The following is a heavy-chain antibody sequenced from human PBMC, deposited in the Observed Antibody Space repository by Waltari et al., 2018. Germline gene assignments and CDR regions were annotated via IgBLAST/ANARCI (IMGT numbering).Heavy chain of an antibody. J-gene: IGHJ2*01. Sequence: EVQLVESGGGLVKPGGSLRLSCAASGFTFSSYTMNWVRQAPGKGLEWVSSISSSSTYRYYADSVKGRFIISRDNAKNSLYLQMNSLRAEETAVYYCARDLGVLDLDLWCRGTLVTVSS. CDR1: GFTFSSYT. CDR3: ARDLGVLDLDL. CDR2: ISSSSTYR. D-gene: IGHD2-8*01. V-gene: IGHV3-21*01.